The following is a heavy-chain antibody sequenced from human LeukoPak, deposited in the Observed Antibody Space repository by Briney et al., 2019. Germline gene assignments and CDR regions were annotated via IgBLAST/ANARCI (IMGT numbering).Heavy chain of an antibody. V-gene: IGHV3-30-3*01. CDR1: GFTFSSYA. Sequence: GGSLRLSCAASGFTFSSYAMHWVRQAPGKGLEWVAVISYDGSNKYYADSVKGRFTISRDNSKNTLYLQMNSLRAEDTAVYYCARAGNYVFDYWGQGTLVTVSS. D-gene: IGHD1-7*01. CDR2: ISYDGSNK. J-gene: IGHJ4*02. CDR3: ARAGNYVFDY.